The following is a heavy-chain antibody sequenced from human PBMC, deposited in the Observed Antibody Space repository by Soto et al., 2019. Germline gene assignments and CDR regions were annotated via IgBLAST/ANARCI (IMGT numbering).Heavy chain of an antibody. CDR1: GGSISSGVYY. CDR2: IYYSGST. D-gene: IGHD2-21*02. Sequence: PSETLSLTCTVSGGSISSGVYYWSWIRHHPGKGLEWIGYIYYSGSTYYNPSLKSRVTISVDTSKNQFSLKLSSVTAADTAVYYCARDSYCGGDCYRRDYYYYGMDGWGQGTTVTVSS. CDR3: ARDSYCGGDCYRRDYYYYGMDG. V-gene: IGHV4-31*03. J-gene: IGHJ6*02.